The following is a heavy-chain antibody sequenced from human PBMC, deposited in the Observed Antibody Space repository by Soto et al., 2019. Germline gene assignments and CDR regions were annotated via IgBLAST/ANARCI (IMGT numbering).Heavy chain of an antibody. CDR3: ARQRRGYSYGTDY. CDR1: GGSISSSSYY. J-gene: IGHJ4*02. D-gene: IGHD5-18*01. V-gene: IGHV4-39*01. CDR2: IYYSGST. Sequence: SETLSLTCTVSGGSISSSSYYWGWIRQPPGNGLEWIGSIYYSGSTYYNPSLKSRVTISVDTSKNQFSLKLSFVTAADTAVYYCARQRRGYSYGTDYWGQGTLVTVSS.